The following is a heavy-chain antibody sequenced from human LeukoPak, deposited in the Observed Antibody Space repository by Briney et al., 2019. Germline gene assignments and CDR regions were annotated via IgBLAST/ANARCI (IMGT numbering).Heavy chain of an antibody. CDR2: IKQDGSEK. J-gene: IGHJ6*02. CDR3: ARDLGTPGYYYGMDV. V-gene: IGHV3-7*03. CDR1: GFTFGKYW. Sequence: GGSLRLSCVASGFTFGKYWMSWVRQAPGKGLEWVAHIKQDGSEKYYVDSVKGRFTISRDNAKNSLYLQMNSLRAEDTALYYCARDLGTPGYYYGMDVWGQGTTVTVSS.